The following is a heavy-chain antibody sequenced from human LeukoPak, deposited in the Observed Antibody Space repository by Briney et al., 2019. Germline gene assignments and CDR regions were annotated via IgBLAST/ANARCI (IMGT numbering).Heavy chain of an antibody. CDR1: GGTFSSYA. Sequence: SVKVSCKASGGTFSSYAISWVRQAPGQGLEWMGGIIPIFGTANYAQKFQGRVTITADDSTSTAYMELSSLRSEDTAVYYCARADLGYSSGWYYFDCWGQGTLVTVSS. CDR2: IIPIFGTA. J-gene: IGHJ4*02. V-gene: IGHV1-69*13. CDR3: ARADLGYSSGWYYFDC. D-gene: IGHD6-19*01.